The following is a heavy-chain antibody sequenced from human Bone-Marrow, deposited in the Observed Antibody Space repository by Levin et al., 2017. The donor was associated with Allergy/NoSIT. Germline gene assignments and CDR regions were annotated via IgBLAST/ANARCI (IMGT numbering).Heavy chain of an antibody. D-gene: IGHD2-8*02. CDR2: ITWNSGFI. CDR3: AKVGGQSCGGSVCLFDY. CDR1: GFIFDDYA. Sequence: SLRLSCVASGFIFDDYAMHWVRQVPGQGLEWVSGITWNSGFIAYADSVEGRFTISRDNAKNSLYLQMNSLRTEDAALYYCAKVGGQSCGGSVCLFDYWGQGALVTVSS. V-gene: IGHV3-9*01. J-gene: IGHJ4*02.